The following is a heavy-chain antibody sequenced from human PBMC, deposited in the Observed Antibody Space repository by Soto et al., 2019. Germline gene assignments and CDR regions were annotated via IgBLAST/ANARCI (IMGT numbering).Heavy chain of an antibody. CDR1: GGSVSSGSYY. V-gene: IGHV4-61*01. Sequence: SETLYITFTVSGGSVSSGSYYWSWIRQPPGKGLEWIGYIYYSGSTNYNPSLKSRVTISVDTSKNQFSLKLSSVTAADTAVYYCARIIFGAFDIWGQGTMVTVSS. D-gene: IGHD3-10*02. CDR2: IYYSGST. CDR3: ARIIFGAFDI. J-gene: IGHJ3*02.